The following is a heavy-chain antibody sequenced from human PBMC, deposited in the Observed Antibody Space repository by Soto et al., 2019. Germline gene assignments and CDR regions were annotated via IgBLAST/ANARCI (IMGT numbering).Heavy chain of an antibody. J-gene: IGHJ4*02. CDR3: ARTGWPQSSYYFDY. CDR2: IDEDGSEK. CDR1: GFRFSLFW. D-gene: IGHD3-16*01. Sequence: GGSLRLSCAASGFRFSLFWMSWVRQTPGKGLEWVANIDEDGSEKFFADSVKGRFTISRDNAKNSLSLQMNSLTADDTAVYYCARTGWPQSSYYFDYWGQGTLVTVSS. V-gene: IGHV3-7*03.